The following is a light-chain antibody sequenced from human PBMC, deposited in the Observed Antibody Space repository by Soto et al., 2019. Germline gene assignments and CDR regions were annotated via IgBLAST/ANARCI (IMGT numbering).Light chain of an antibody. J-gene: IGLJ1*01. CDR3: CSYTSSITYV. Sequence: QSVLTQPASVSGSPGQSITVSCTGTSSDVGGYKYVSWYQHHPGRAPKLMIYEVNNRPSGVSHRFSGSKSGNTASLTISGLQPEDEADYYCCSYTSSITYVFGTGTKVTVL. V-gene: IGLV2-14*01. CDR2: EVN. CDR1: SSDVGGYKY.